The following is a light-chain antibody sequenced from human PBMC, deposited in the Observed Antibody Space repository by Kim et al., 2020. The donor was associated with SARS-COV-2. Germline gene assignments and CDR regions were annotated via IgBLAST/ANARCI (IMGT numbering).Light chain of an antibody. CDR1: SRDVGDYDY. CDR3: LSYTSTSTWV. V-gene: IGLV2-14*03. J-gene: IGLJ6*01. CDR2: DVS. Sequence: QSALTQPASVSGSPGQSITISCSGTSRDVGDYDYVSWYEQRPGKAPKLIIYDVSKRPSGVSDRFSGSKSVNTASLTISGLQVEDEADYYCLSYTSTSTWVFGGDAKVTVL.